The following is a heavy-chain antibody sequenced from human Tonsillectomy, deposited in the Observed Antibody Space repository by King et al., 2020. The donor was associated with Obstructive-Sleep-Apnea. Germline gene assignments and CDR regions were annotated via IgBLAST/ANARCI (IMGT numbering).Heavy chain of an antibody. CDR3: ARMVYSSSWYRFFDS. CDR1: GYSFTSYA. D-gene: IGHD6-13*01. V-gene: IGHV7-4-1*02. Sequence: QLVQSGSELKTPGASVKVSCKASGYSFTSYAMNCVRQAPGQGLEWMGRITTNTGNPTYAQGFTGRFVFSLDTSGSTAYLQISSLKAEDTAVYYCARMVYSSSWYRFFDSWGQGTLVTVSS. CDR2: ITTNTGNP. J-gene: IGHJ4*02.